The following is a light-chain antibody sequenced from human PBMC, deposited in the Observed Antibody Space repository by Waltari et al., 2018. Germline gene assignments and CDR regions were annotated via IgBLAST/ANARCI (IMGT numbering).Light chain of an antibody. V-gene: IGLV2-23*01. CDR1: SRDVGSYNL. CDR2: EGT. CDR3: CSYAHSSRVV. Sequence: QSALTQPASVSGSPGQSIPISCPGTSRDVGSYNLFSWYQHYPGKAPKLMIYEGTKRPSGVSNRFSGSKSGNTASLTISGLQAEDEADYHCCSYAHSSRVVFGGGTKVTVL. J-gene: IGLJ2*01.